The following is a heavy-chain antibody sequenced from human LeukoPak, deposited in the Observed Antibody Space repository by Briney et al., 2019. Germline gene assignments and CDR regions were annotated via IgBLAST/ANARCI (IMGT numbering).Heavy chain of an antibody. CDR3: ARDSSYDSSGYYYFKIYYYYGRDV. CDR1: GFTFSSYA. J-gene: IGHJ6*04. D-gene: IGHD3-22*01. Sequence: PGGTLTLSCAASGFTFSSYAMHWVCKAPAKGLGWVAVISYDDSNKYYADSVKSRLTISRHNSQSTLYLQMNSLRAEDTAVYYCARDSSYDSSGYYYFKIYYYYGRDVWGEGTTVRVSS. CDR2: ISYDDSNK. V-gene: IGHV3-30-3*01.